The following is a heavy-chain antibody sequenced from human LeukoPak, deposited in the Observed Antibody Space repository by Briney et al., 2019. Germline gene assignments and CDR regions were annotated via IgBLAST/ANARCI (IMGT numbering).Heavy chain of an antibody. CDR3: ARDGEKSGSIPRDFDY. D-gene: IGHD1-26*01. J-gene: IGHJ4*02. V-gene: IGHV3-30-3*01. CDR1: GFTFSSYA. Sequence: PGGSLRLSCAASGFTFSSYAMHWVRQAPGKGLEWVAVISYDGSNKYYADSVKGRFTISRDNSKNTLYLQMNSLRAEDTAVYYCARDGEKSGSIPRDFDYWGQGTLVTVSS. CDR2: ISYDGSNK.